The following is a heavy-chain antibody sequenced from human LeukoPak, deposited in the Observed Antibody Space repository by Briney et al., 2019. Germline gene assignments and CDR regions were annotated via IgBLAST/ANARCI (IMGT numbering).Heavy chain of an antibody. D-gene: IGHD4-17*01. CDR3: ASDYTVIDPFFDY. CDR2: ISGSGGST. Sequence: PGGSLRLSCAASGFTFSSYAMSWVRQAPGKGLEWVSAISGSGGSTYYADSVKGWFTISRDNSKNTLYLQMNSLRAEDTAVYYCASDYTVIDPFFDYWGQGTLVTVSS. CDR1: GFTFSSYA. J-gene: IGHJ4*02. V-gene: IGHV3-23*01.